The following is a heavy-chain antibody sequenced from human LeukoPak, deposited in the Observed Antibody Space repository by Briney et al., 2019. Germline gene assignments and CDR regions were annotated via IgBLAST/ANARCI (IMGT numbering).Heavy chain of an antibody. D-gene: IGHD2-15*01. Sequence: SETLSLTCVVSGYSISSGYYWGWIRQPPGKGLEWIGSIYHSGSTYYNPSLKSRVTISVDTSKNQFSLKLSSVTAADTAVYYCARVVMCGNGGSCYQSYYYYYGMDVWGKGTTVTVSS. CDR3: ARVVMCGNGGSCYQSYYYYYGMDV. V-gene: IGHV4-38-2*01. CDR2: IYHSGST. J-gene: IGHJ6*04. CDR1: GYSISSGYY.